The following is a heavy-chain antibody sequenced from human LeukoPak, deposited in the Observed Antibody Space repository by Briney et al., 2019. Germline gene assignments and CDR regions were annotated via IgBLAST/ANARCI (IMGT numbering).Heavy chain of an antibody. D-gene: IGHD5-24*01. V-gene: IGHV1-8*01. CDR2: MNPNSGNT. Sequence: ASVKVSCKASGYTFTSYDINWVRQATGQGLEWMGWMNPNSGNTGYAQKFQGRVTMTRNTSISTAYMELSSLRSEDTAVYYCARADVEMATNFGYWGQGTLVTDSS. CDR3: ARADVEMATNFGY. CDR1: GYTFTSYD. J-gene: IGHJ4*02.